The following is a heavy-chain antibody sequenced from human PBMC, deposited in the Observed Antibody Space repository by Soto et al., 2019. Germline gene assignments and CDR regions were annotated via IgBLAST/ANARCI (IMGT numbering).Heavy chain of an antibody. CDR1: GFTFNSYV. J-gene: IGHJ4*02. CDR2: IWYDGSNK. V-gene: IGHV3-33*01. D-gene: IGHD6-13*01. CDR3: ARDLFMGLAAAGIDY. Sequence: GESLRLSYATSGFTFNSYVMHWVRQAPGKGLELVAVIWYDGSNKYYADSVKGRFTISRDNSKNTLYLQMNSLRAEDTAVYYCARDLFMGLAAAGIDYWGQGTLVTVSS.